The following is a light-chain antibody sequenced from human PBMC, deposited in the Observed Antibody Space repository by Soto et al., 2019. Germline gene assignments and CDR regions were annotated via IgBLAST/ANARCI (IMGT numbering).Light chain of an antibody. V-gene: IGKV1-39*01. CDR1: QSISSN. Sequence: DIQMTQSPSSLSASVGDRVTVTCRASQSISSNLSWYQQKPGKAPKLLIYVASSLQSGVPPRFSGSGSGTDFTLTISSLQLEDFATYYCLQTYSTWTFGQGTKVEIK. CDR3: LQTYSTWT. J-gene: IGKJ1*01. CDR2: VAS.